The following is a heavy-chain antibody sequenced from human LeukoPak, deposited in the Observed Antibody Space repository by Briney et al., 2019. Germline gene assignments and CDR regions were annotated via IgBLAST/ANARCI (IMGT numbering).Heavy chain of an antibody. CDR2: IYYSGST. CDR3: ARGGDYGDLRYFDY. Sequence: PSETLSLTCTVSGGSISSYYWSWIRQPPGKGLEWIGYIYYSGSTNCNPSLKSRVTISVDTSKNQFSLRLSSVTAADTAVYYCARGGDYGDLRYFDYWGQGTLVTVSS. J-gene: IGHJ4*02. D-gene: IGHD4-17*01. V-gene: IGHV4-59*01. CDR1: GGSISSYY.